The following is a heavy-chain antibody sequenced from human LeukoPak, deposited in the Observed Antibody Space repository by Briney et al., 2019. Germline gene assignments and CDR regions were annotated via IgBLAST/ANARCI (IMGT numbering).Heavy chain of an antibody. CDR3: ARHGLMRTVPLDY. CDR1: GGSISSSSYS. J-gene: IGHJ4*01. Sequence: SETLSLTCTVSGGSISSSSYSWGWIRQPPGKGLEWIGSIYYSGSTYYNPSLKSRVTISVDTSKNQFSLKLSSVTAADTAVYYCARHGLMRTVPLDYWGHGTLVTVSS. D-gene: IGHD4-17*01. V-gene: IGHV4-39*01. CDR2: IYYSGST.